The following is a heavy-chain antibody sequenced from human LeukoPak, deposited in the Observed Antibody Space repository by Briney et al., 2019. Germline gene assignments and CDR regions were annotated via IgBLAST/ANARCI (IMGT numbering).Heavy chain of an antibody. D-gene: IGHD1-7*01. V-gene: IGHV1-2*02. CDR2: IKPNSGGT. J-gene: IGHJ5*02. Sequence: RVASVKVSCKASGYTFTGYYMHWVRQAPGQGLEWMGWIKPNSGGTNYAQKFQGRVTMTRDTSISTAYMELSGLRSDDTAVYYCARLGQAGPTRLGPDPWGQGTLVTVSS. CDR3: ARLGQAGPTRLGPDP. CDR1: GYTFTGYY.